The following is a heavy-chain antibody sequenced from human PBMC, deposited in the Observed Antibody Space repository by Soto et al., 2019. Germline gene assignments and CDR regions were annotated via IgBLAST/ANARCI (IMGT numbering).Heavy chain of an antibody. CDR3: ASEYCGGDCYSAARYGMDV. CDR1: GYTFTSYA. V-gene: IGHV1-3*01. Sequence: QVQLVQSGAEVKKPGASVKVSCKASGYTFTSYAMHWVRQAPGQRLEWMGWINAGNGNTKYSQKFQGRVTITRDTSASTAYMEVSMLKSEDTAVYYCASEYCGGDCYSAARYGMDVWGQGTTVTVSS. J-gene: IGHJ6*02. D-gene: IGHD2-21*02. CDR2: INAGNGNT.